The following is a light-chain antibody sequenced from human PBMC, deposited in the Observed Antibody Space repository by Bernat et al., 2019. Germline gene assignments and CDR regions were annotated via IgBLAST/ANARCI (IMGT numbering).Light chain of an antibody. Sequence: DIVLTQTPLSLSVTPGQPASISCKSSQSLLRSDQKTTVYWYLQKPGQPPQLLIFEASNRFSGVPERFGGSGSGTDFTLHNSRVETEDGGMYYCMRSTLLPWTFGQGTKVEIK. CDR2: EAS. CDR1: QSLLRSDQKTT. J-gene: IGKJ1*01. CDR3: MRSTLLPWT. V-gene: IGKV2D-29*01.